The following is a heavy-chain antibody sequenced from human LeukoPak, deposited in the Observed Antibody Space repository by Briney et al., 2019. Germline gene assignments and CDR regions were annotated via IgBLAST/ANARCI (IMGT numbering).Heavy chain of an antibody. D-gene: IGHD2-2*01. CDR2: INPNSGGT. Sequence: GASVKVSCKASGYTFTGYYMHWVRQAPGQGLEWMGWINPNSGGTNYAQKFQGRVTMTRDTSISTAYMELSRLRSDDTVVYYCARVKVVVPVPYYYYYMDVWGKGTTVTVSS. CDR1: GYTFTGYY. V-gene: IGHV1-2*02. CDR3: ARVKVVVPVPYYYYYMDV. J-gene: IGHJ6*03.